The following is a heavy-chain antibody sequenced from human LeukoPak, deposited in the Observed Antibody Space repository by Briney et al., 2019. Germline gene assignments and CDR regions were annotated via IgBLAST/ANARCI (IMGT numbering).Heavy chain of an antibody. D-gene: IGHD1-14*01. Sequence: ASVKVSCKASGGTFSSYAISWVRQAPGQGLEWMGGIIPIFGTANHAQKFQGRVTITADESTSTAYMELSSLRSEDTAVYYCARLGTNPLQYYFDYWGQGTLVTVSS. CDR1: GGTFSSYA. CDR3: ARLGTNPLQYYFDY. V-gene: IGHV1-69*13. CDR2: IIPIFGTA. J-gene: IGHJ4*02.